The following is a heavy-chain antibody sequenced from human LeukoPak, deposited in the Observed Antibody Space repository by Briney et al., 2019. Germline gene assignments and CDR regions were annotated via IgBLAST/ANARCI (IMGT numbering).Heavy chain of an antibody. Sequence: GWALALSCAASGLTANSFGMHWVRQAPGEGLQGVALISFDGNNQNHADSVNGRFTLSRDNSKNTLYLQMNSLRADVTAVYYCAKEKFAPGTCYDYWPQGTLVPVP. CDR2: ISFDGNNQ. CDR3: AKEKFAPGTCYDY. CDR1: GLTANSFG. V-gene: IGHV3-30*18. J-gene: IGHJ4*02. D-gene: IGHD3-10*01.